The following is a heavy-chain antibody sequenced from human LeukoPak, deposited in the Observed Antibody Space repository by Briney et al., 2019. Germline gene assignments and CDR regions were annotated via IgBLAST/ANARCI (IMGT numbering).Heavy chain of an antibody. CDR2: ISSNGGRT. V-gene: IGHV3-64*01. J-gene: IGHJ3*02. Sequence: PGGSLRLSCAASGFTFSSYAFRGVRQAGGEGLEYVSAISSNGGRTYYANSVKGRITISRANSKNTLNLQTGRLRAEDMAVYYCARDFLVGATAFDIWGQGTMVTVSS. CDR1: GFTFSSYA. CDR3: ARDFLVGATAFDI. D-gene: IGHD1-26*01.